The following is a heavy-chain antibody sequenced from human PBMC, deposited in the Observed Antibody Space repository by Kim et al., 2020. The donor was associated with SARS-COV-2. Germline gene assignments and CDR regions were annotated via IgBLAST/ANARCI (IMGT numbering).Heavy chain of an antibody. CDR3: TRHGDYGGNSGVDAFDI. J-gene: IGHJ3*02. D-gene: IGHD4-17*01. Sequence: GGSLRLSCAASGFTFSGSAMHWVRQASGKGLEWVGRIRSKANSYATAYAASVKGRFTISRDDSKNTAYLQMNSLKTEDTAVYYCTRHGDYGGNSGVDAFDIWGQGTMVTVSS. V-gene: IGHV3-73*01. CDR1: GFTFSGSA. CDR2: IRSKANSYAT.